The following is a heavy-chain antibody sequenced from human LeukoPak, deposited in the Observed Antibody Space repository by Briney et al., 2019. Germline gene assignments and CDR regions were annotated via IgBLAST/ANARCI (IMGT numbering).Heavy chain of an antibody. CDR3: ARKISSSSEYYMDV. V-gene: IGHV3-7*01. Sequence: PGGSLRLSCAASGFTFSSYWMSWVRQAPGKGLEWVANIKQDGSEKYYVDSVKGRFTISRDNAKNSLYLQMNSLRAEDTAVYYCARKISSSSEYYMDVWGKGTTVTGSS. J-gene: IGHJ6*03. CDR1: GFTFSSYW. CDR2: IKQDGSEK. D-gene: IGHD6-6*01.